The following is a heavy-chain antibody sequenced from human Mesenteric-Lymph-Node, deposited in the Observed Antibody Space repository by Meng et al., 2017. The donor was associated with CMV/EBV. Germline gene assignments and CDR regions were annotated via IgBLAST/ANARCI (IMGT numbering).Heavy chain of an antibody. J-gene: IGHJ4*02. CDR2: ITDTSGST. V-gene: IGHV3-23*01. D-gene: IGHD4-23*01. CDR1: GFTFSSYS. CDR3: AKDRYPFGPTPKNYFDY. Sequence: GESLKISCAASGFTFSSYSMNWVRQAPGKGLEWVSGITDTSGSTYYTDSVKGRFTISRDNSKNTLYLQMNSLTAEDTAVYYCAKDRYPFGPTPKNYFDYWGQGTLVTVSS.